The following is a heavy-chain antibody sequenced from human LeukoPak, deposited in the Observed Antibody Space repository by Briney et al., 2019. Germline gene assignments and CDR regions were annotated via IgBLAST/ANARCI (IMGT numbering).Heavy chain of an antibody. Sequence: SVKVSCKASGGTFSSCAISWVRQAPGQGLEWMGRIIPIFGTANYAQKFQGRVTITTDESTSTAYMELSSLRSEDTAVYYCARGDGYNHAFDIWGQGTMVTVSS. V-gene: IGHV1-69*05. CDR1: GGTFSSCA. D-gene: IGHD5-24*01. CDR2: IIPIFGTA. CDR3: ARGDGYNHAFDI. J-gene: IGHJ3*02.